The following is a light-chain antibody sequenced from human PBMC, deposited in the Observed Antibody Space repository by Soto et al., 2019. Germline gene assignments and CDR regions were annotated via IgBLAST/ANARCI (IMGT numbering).Light chain of an antibody. CDR2: RNN. Sequence: QSVLTQPPSASGTPGQRVTISCSGSSSNIGRNTVNWYQQFPGTAPKLLIYRNNQRPSGVPDRFSGSTSGTSASLAISGLQSEDEADYYCASYTSSSTSVIFGRGTKLTVL. V-gene: IGLV1-44*01. J-gene: IGLJ2*01. CDR3: ASYTSSSTSVI. CDR1: SSNIGRNT.